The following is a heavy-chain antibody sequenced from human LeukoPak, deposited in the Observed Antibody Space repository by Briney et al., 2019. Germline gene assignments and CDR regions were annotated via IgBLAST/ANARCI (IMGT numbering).Heavy chain of an antibody. CDR3: ARVNYGSATKEDY. Sequence: PSETLSLTCAVSGYSISSSNWWGWIRQPPGKGLEWIGYIYYSGSIYYNPSLKSRVTMSVDTSKNQFSLKLSSETAVDTAVYYCARVNYGSATKEDYWGQGTLVTVSS. CDR1: GYSISSSNW. V-gene: IGHV4-28*05. CDR2: IYYSGSI. J-gene: IGHJ4*02. D-gene: IGHD3-10*01.